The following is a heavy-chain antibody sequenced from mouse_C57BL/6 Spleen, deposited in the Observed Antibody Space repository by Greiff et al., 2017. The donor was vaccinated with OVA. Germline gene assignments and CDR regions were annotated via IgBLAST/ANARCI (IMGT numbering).Heavy chain of an antibody. D-gene: IGHD2-4*01. Sequence: EVQVVESGPELVKPGASVKIPCKASGYTFTDYNMDWVKQSHGKSLEWIGDINPNNGGTIYNQKFKGKATLTVDKSSSTAYMELRSLTSEDTAVYYCARRDYDYDEDYAMDYWGQGTSVTVSS. CDR2: INPNNGGT. CDR1: GYTFTDYN. V-gene: IGHV1-18*01. J-gene: IGHJ4*01. CDR3: ARRDYDYDEDYAMDY.